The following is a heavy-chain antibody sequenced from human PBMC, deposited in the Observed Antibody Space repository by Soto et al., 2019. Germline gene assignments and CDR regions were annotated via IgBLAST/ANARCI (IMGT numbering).Heavy chain of an antibody. J-gene: IGHJ4*02. CDR2: INLDGSST. CDR1: GFSLSHYW. V-gene: IGHV3-74*01. D-gene: IGHD7-27*01. CDR3: ASGWGFNDY. Sequence: EVQLVESGGGLIQPGGALRLTCTASGFSLSHYWMHWIRQAPGKGLVWVSRINLDGSSTDYAPSVKGRFTISRDNAKNTLYLQMNSLAADDTAVYYCASGWGFNDYWGRGTLVTVSS.